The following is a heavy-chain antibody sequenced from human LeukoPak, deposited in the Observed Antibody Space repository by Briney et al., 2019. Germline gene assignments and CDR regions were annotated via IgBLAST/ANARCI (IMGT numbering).Heavy chain of an antibody. J-gene: IGHJ4*02. CDR2: MNPNNGNT. D-gene: IGHD5-18*01. CDR3: ARTRSYGSGFSYFDY. Sequence: ASVKVSCKASGYAFISYDINWVRQATGQGLEWMGWMNPNNGNTGYAQKLQGRVTMTTDTSTSTAYMELRSLRSDDTAVYYCARTRSYGSGFSYFDYWGQGTLVTVSS. CDR1: GYAFISYD. V-gene: IGHV1-8*01.